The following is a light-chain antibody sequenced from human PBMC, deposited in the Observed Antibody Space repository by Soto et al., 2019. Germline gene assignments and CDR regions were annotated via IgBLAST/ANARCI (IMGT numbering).Light chain of an antibody. Sequence: EIQITQCPSSLSASVGYKVTITCRASQSISSWLAWYQQKPGKAPKLLIYDASNLQSGVPPRFSGSGSGTDFTLAISSLQPEDSATYYCLQDINYPWTFGQGTKVDIK. CDR2: DAS. V-gene: IGKV1-5*01. CDR3: LQDINYPWT. CDR1: QSISSW. J-gene: IGKJ1*01.